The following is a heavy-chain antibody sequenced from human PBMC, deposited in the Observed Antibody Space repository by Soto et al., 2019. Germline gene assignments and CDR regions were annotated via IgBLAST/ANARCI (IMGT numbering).Heavy chain of an antibody. D-gene: IGHD6-13*01. CDR3: ARVIAGAGSGAYYCYGMDV. J-gene: IGHJ6*02. CDR1: GYTCTGYY. Sequence: GASVKVSCKASGYTCTGYYMHWLRQSPGQGLEWMGWINPNSGGTNYAQKVQGRVTMTRDTSISPAYMELSRLSSDDTAGYYRARVIAGAGSGAYYCYGMDVWGQGTMVTGAS. CDR2: INPNSGGT. V-gene: IGHV1-2*02.